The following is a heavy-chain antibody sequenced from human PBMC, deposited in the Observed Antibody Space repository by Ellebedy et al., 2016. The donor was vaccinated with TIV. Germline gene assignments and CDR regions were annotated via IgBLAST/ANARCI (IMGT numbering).Heavy chain of an antibody. CDR2: MNPSSGGA. D-gene: IGHD3-16*01. J-gene: IGHJ4*02. CDR3: ARDLVGETSYVGY. CDR1: GYTFTNYY. V-gene: IGHV1-46*01. Sequence: ASVKVSCXASGYTFTNYYMHWVRQAPGQGLEWVGVMNPSSGGATYAQKFQGRVTMTRDTSTSTVYMEMTSLRSDDTAVYYCARDLVGETSYVGYWGQGTLVTVSS.